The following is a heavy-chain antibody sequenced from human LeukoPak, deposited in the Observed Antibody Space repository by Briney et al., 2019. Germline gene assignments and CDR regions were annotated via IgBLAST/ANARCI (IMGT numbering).Heavy chain of an antibody. V-gene: IGHV1-2*06. Sequence: ASVKVSCKASGYTFTAYYIHWVGQAPGQRLEWMGRINPNNGATNYAQKFQGRVTVTRDTSISIVYMELRRLRSDDTAVYYYARDLKYQLLLGWFDPWGQGSLVSVSS. CDR2: INPNNGAT. D-gene: IGHD2-21*01. CDR1: GYTFTAYY. J-gene: IGHJ5*02. CDR3: ARDLKYQLLLGWFDP.